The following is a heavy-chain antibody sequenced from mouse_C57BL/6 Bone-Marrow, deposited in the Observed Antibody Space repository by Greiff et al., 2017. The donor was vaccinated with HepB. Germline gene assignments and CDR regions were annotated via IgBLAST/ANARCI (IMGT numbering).Heavy chain of an antibody. CDR3: ARSGYYGSASYYFDY. J-gene: IGHJ2*01. D-gene: IGHD1-1*01. Sequence: QVQLQQSGAELVRPGPSVKMSCKASGYTFTNYWIGWAKQRPGHGLEWIGDIYPGGGYTNYNEKFKGKAKLTADKSSSTAYMQFSSLTSEDSAIYYCARSGYYGSASYYFDYWGQGTTLTVSS. CDR1: GYTFTNYW. V-gene: IGHV1-63*01. CDR2: IYPGGGYT.